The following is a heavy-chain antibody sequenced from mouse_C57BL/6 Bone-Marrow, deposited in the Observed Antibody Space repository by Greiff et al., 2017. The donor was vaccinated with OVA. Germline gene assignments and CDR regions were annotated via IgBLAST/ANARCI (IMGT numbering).Heavy chain of an antibody. CDR2: ISSGSSTI. CDR3: ARPYYYYDGGDWYFDV. J-gene: IGHJ1*03. V-gene: IGHV5-17*01. CDR1: GFTFSDYG. Sequence: EVHLVESGGGLVKPGGSLKLSCAASGFTFSDYGMHWVRQAPEKGLEWVAYISSGSSTIYYADTVKGRFTISRDNAKNTLFLQMTSLRSEDTAMYYCARPYYYYDGGDWYFDVWGTGTTVTVSS. D-gene: IGHD2-4*01.